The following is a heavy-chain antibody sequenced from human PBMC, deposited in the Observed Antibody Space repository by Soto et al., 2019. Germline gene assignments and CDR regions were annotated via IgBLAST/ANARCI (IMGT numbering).Heavy chain of an antibody. Sequence: PSETLSLTCTVSCGSISSSNYHWNWIRQPPGKGLEWIGSIYYSGTTYYNPSLKSRVTISVDTSKNQFSLQLSSVTAADTAVYYCARRPPYGALKGSFDSWGQGTLVTVSS. CDR1: CGSISSSNYH. J-gene: IGHJ4*02. CDR3: ARRPPYGALKGSFDS. CDR2: IYYSGTT. V-gene: IGHV4-39*01. D-gene: IGHD4-17*01.